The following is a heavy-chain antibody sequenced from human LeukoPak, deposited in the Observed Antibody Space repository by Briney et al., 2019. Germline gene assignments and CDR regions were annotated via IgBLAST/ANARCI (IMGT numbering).Heavy chain of an antibody. V-gene: IGHV4-34*01. D-gene: IGHD2-2*01. J-gene: IGHJ3*02. CDR2: INHSGST. Sequence: SETLSLTCAVYGGSFSGYYWSWIRQPPGKGLEWIGEINHSGSTNYNPSLKSRVTISVDTSKNQFSLKLSPVTAADTAVYYCARGYCSSTSCYDAFDIWGQGTMVTVSS. CDR1: GGSFSGYY. CDR3: ARGYCSSTSCYDAFDI.